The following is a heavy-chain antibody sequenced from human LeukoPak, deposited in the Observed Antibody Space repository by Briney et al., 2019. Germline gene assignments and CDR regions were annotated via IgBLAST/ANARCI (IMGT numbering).Heavy chain of an antibody. D-gene: IGHD2-2*01. CDR2: ITNSGGAV. J-gene: IGHJ4*02. V-gene: IGHV3-11*01. CDR1: GFTFSDYY. Sequence: PGGSLRLSCAASGFTFSDYYMSWIRQAPGKGLEWVPYITNSGGAVHYADSMRGRFTVSRDNAKNSLYLQMNSLRADDTAVYYCARGVSPTALNYWGQGTLVTVSS. CDR3: ARGVSPTALNY.